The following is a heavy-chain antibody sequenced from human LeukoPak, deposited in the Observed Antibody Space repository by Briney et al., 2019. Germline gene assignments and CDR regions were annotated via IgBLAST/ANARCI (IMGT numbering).Heavy chain of an antibody. CDR1: GYTFTGYY. V-gene: IGHV1-2*06. CDR2: INPNSGGT. D-gene: IGHD6-19*01. Sequence: ASVKVSCKASGYTFTGYYMHWVRQAPGQGLEWMGRINPNSGGTNYAQKFQGRVTMTRDTSISTAYMELSSLRSEDTAVYYCARVPGYSSGWFPRAEYFQHWGQGTLVTVSS. J-gene: IGHJ1*01. CDR3: ARVPGYSSGWFPRAEYFQH.